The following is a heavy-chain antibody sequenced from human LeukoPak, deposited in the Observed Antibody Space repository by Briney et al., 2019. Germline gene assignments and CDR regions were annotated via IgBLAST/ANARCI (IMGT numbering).Heavy chain of an antibody. CDR3: ANFVDTSMGGNDY. CDR2: ISADSYYT. V-gene: IGHV3-23*01. J-gene: IGHJ4*02. D-gene: IGHD5-18*01. Sequence: GGSLRLSCAASGFTFSSHAMSWLRQAPGKGLDWVSAISADSYYTYYADSVQGRFTISRDNSKNTLYLQMNSLRAEDTALYYCANFVDTSMGGNDYWGQGTLVTVSS. CDR1: GFTFSSHA.